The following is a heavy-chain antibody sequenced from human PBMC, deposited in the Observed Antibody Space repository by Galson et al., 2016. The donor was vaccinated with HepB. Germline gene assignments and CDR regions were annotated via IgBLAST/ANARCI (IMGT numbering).Heavy chain of an antibody. Sequence: SLRLSCAASGFTFSTYSMNWVRQAPGKGLEWVSYISTTGVIFNADSVKGRFSISRDNGNNALFLEMNSLRDEDTAVYYCARGGWIQLTLSSQNWYFDLWGRGTLVTVSS. V-gene: IGHV3-48*02. CDR2: ISTTGVI. J-gene: IGHJ2*01. CDR3: ARGGWIQLTLSSQNWYFDL. D-gene: IGHD5-18*01. CDR1: GFTFSTYS.